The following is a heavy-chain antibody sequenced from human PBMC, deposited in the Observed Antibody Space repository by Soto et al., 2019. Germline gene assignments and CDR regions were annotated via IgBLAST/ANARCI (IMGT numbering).Heavy chain of an antibody. D-gene: IGHD6-19*01. Sequence: PGGSLRLSCAASGFTFSSYSMNWVRQAPGKGLEWVSYISSSGGSTYYADSVKGRFTISRDNSKNTLYLQMNSLRAEDTAVYYCAKDSLPSGPPYYFDYWGQGTLVTVSS. CDR1: GFTFSSYS. J-gene: IGHJ4*02. CDR2: ISSSGGST. CDR3: AKDSLPSGPPYYFDY. V-gene: IGHV3-23*01.